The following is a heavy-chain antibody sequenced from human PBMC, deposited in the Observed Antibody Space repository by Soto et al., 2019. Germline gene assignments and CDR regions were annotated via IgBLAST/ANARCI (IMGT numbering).Heavy chain of an antibody. V-gene: IGHV3-64D*06. CDR1: GFTFSRFA. Sequence: PGGSLRLSCSASGFTFSRFAMHWVRQAPGKGLEYVSAISSSGDNTYYADSVKGRFTISRDNSKNTLYLQMSSLRVEDTAVYYCVKADIVSTTFNWFDPWGQGTLVTVSS. CDR2: ISSSGDNT. CDR3: VKADIVSTTFNWFDP. J-gene: IGHJ5*02. D-gene: IGHD5-12*01.